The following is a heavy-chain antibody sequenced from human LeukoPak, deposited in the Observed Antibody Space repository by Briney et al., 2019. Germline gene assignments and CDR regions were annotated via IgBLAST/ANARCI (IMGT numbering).Heavy chain of an antibody. CDR3: AKDSAFYYIDV. D-gene: IGHD3-10*01. J-gene: IGHJ6*03. Sequence: QPGGSLRLSCAASGFIFSSFGMHWVRQAPGKGLEWVAFIRYNGNNQYYADSVKGRFTISRDNSKNTLYLQMNSLKGDDTAVYYCAKDSAFYYIDVWGKGTTVIISS. CDR2: IRYNGNNQ. CDR1: GFIFSSFG. V-gene: IGHV3-30*02.